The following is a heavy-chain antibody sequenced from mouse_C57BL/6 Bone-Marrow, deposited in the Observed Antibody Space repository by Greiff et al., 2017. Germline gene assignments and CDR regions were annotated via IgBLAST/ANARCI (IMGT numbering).Heavy chain of an antibody. CDR1: GYAFTNYL. D-gene: IGHD2-3*01. Sequence: QVQLQQSGAELVRPGTSVKVSCKASGYAFTNYLIEWVKQRPGQGLEWIGVINPGSGGTNYNEKFKGKATLTADKSSSTAYMQLSSLTSEYSVVYFCARDGYYSYYFDYWGQGTTLTVSS. CDR3: ARDGYYSYYFDY. V-gene: IGHV1-54*01. J-gene: IGHJ2*01. CDR2: INPGSGGT.